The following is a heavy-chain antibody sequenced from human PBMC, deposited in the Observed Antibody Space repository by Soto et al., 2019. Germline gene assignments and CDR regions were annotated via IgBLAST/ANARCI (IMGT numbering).Heavy chain of an antibody. D-gene: IGHD3-22*01. Sequence: SETLSLTCAVSGGSISSSNWWSWVRQPPGKGLEWIGEIYHSGSTNYNPSLKSRVTISVDKSKNQFSLKLSSVTAADTAVYYRARGDSSGYPIYYDMDVWGQGTTVTVSS. CDR1: GGSISSSNW. V-gene: IGHV4-4*02. CDR3: ARGDSSGYPIYYDMDV. CDR2: IYHSGST. J-gene: IGHJ6*02.